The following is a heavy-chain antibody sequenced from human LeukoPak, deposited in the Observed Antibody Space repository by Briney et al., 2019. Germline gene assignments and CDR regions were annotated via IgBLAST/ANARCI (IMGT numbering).Heavy chain of an antibody. CDR3: ARYRYGYPYYYGMDV. D-gene: IGHD5-18*01. Sequence: ASVKVSCKASGYALTSYGISWVRQAPGQGLEWMGWISAYNGNTNYAQKLQGRVTMTTDTSTSTAYMELRSLRSDDTAVYYCARYRYGYPYYYGMDVWSQGTAVTVSS. J-gene: IGHJ6*02. CDR2: ISAYNGNT. CDR1: GYALTSYG. V-gene: IGHV1-18*01.